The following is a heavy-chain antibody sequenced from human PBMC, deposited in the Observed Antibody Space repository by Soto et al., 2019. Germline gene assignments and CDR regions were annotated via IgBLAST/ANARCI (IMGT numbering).Heavy chain of an antibody. Sequence: GGSLRLSCAASGFTFSSYAMSWVRQAPGKGLEWVSAISGSGGSTYYADSVKGRFTISRDNSKNTLYLQMNSLRAEDTAVYYCAKDWGRYCSSTSCYYFDYWGQGTLVTVSS. CDR3: AKDWGRYCSSTSCYYFDY. CDR2: ISGSGGST. D-gene: IGHD2-2*01. CDR1: GFTFSSYA. J-gene: IGHJ4*02. V-gene: IGHV3-23*01.